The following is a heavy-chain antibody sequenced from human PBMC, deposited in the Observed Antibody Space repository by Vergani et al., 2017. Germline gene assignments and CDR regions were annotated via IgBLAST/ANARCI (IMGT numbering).Heavy chain of an antibody. Sequence: QVPLQESGPGLVNPSETLSLTCSVSGGSITNYYWSWIRQAAGKGLAWIGRVSVSGSTASNASLRSRVTMSIDTSTNQFSLKLTSVTAADTAMYYCARGTPIIDYWGQGSLVTVSS. CDR3: ARGTPIIDY. D-gene: IGHD5-24*01. CDR2: VSVSGST. J-gene: IGHJ4*02. CDR1: GGSITNYY. V-gene: IGHV4-4*07.